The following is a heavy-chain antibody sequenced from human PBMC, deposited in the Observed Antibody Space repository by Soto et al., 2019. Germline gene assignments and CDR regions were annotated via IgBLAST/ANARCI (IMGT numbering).Heavy chain of an antibody. J-gene: IGHJ4*02. Sequence: EVQLVESGGGLVQPGGSLRLSCAASRFTVSSNYMSWVRQAPGKGLEWVSVIYSGGSTYYADSVKGRFTISRDNSKNTLYLQMNSLRAEDTAVYYCALNPIAARSFHWGQGTLVTVSS. D-gene: IGHD6-6*01. V-gene: IGHV3-66*01. CDR3: ALNPIAARSFH. CDR2: IYSGGST. CDR1: RFTVSSNY.